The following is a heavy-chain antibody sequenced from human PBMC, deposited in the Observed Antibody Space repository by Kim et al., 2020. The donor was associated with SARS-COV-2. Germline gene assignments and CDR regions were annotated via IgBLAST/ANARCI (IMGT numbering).Heavy chain of an antibody. Sequence: SETLSLTCTVSGGSISSYYWSWIRQPPGKGLEWIGYIYYSGSTNYNPSLKSRVTISVDTSKNQFSLKLSSVTAADTAVYYCARDKGRGWEFDYWGQGTLVTVSS. CDR1: GGSISSYY. CDR3: ARDKGRGWEFDY. V-gene: IGHV4-59*01. CDR2: IYYSGST. J-gene: IGHJ4*02. D-gene: IGHD1-26*01.